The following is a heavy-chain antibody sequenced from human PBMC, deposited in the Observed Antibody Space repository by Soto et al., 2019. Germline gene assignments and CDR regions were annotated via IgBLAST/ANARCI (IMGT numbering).Heavy chain of an antibody. CDR1: GFTFSDYA. V-gene: IGHV3-30*18. CDR3: VKGGRKWMDKSAFNY. J-gene: IGHJ4*02. Sequence: VRLVESGGGVVQPGRSLRLSCAASGFTFSDYAMHWVRQAPGKGLEWVAVVSHDGRTTHYADSVKGRFTISRDSSKNTVSLEMTSLIARDTAVYYCVKGGRKWMDKSAFNYWGQGALVTVSS. D-gene: IGHD6-19*01. CDR2: VSHDGRTT.